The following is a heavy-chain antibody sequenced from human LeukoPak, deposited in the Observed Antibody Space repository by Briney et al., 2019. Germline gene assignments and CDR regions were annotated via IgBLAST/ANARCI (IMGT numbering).Heavy chain of an antibody. CDR3: ARVRGVAGTYAFDY. J-gene: IGHJ4*02. V-gene: IGHV4-4*07. Sequence: SETLSLNCTVSGGSISSYYWSWIRQPAGKGLEWIGRIYTSGSTNYNPSLKSRVTMSVDTSKNQFSLKLSSVTAADTAVYYCARVRGVAGTYAFDYWGQGTLVTVSS. CDR1: GGSISSYY. D-gene: IGHD6-19*01. CDR2: IYTSGST.